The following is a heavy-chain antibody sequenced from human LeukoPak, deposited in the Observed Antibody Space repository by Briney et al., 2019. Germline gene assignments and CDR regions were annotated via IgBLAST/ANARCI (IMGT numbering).Heavy chain of an antibody. CDR2: IYYSGST. D-gene: IGHD2-8*01. CDR1: GGSISSSSYY. CDR3: ARIRDCTNGVCYIFDY. J-gene: IGHJ4*02. Sequence: SETLSLTCTVSGGSISSSSYYWGWIRQPPGKGLEWIGSIYYSGSTYYNPSLKSRVTISVDTSKNQFSLKLSSVTAADTAVYYCARIRDCTNGVCYIFDYWGQGTLVTVSS. V-gene: IGHV4-39*07.